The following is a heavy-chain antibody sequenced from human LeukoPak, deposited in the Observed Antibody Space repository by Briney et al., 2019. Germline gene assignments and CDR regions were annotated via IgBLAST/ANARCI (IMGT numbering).Heavy chain of an antibody. V-gene: IGHV3-23*01. CDR2: ISGSGGST. J-gene: IGHJ4*02. Sequence: GGSLRLSCAASGFTFSSYAMSRVRQAPGKGLEWVSAISGSGGSTYYADSVKGRFTISRDNSKNTLYLQMNSLRAEDTAVYYCAKGPVATIYADYWGQGTLVTVSS. D-gene: IGHD5-12*01. CDR1: GFTFSSYA. CDR3: AKGPVATIYADY.